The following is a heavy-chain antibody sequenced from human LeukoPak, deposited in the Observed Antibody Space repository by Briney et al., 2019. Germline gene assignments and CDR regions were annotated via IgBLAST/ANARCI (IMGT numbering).Heavy chain of an antibody. V-gene: IGHV3-48*01. CDR3: ARGSTYYDSSGQVPFDY. J-gene: IGHJ4*02. D-gene: IGHD3-22*01. CDR2: ISGSSSTI. CDR1: GFTFSSYS. Sequence: GGSLRLSCAASGFTFSSYSMNWARQAPGKGLEGGSYISGSSSTIYYADSVKGPFTISRDNGKNTLYLQMNSLRAEDTAVYYCARGSTYYDSSGQVPFDYWGQGTLVTVSS.